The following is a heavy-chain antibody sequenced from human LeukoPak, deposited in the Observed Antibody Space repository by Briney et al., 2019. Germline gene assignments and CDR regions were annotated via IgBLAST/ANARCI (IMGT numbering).Heavy chain of an antibody. V-gene: IGHV1-69*13. CDR1: GGTFSSYA. J-gene: IGHJ3*02. CDR3: ARNLNWGGAFDI. D-gene: IGHD7-27*01. Sequence: ASVKVSCKASGGTFSSYAISWVRQAPGQGLEWMGGIIPIFGTANYAQKFQGRVTITADESTSTAYMELSSLRSEDTAVYYCARNLNWGGAFDIWGQGTMVTVSS. CDR2: IIPIFGTA.